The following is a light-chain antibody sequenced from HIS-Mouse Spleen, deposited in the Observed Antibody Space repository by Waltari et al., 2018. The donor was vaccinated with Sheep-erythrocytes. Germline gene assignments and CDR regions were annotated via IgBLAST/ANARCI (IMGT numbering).Light chain of an antibody. CDR3: QQRSNWLLT. CDR2: DAS. V-gene: IGKV3-11*01. J-gene: IGKJ4*01. CDR1: QSVSSY. Sequence: EIVLTQSPAPLSFSPGEIATLSCRASQSVSSYLAWYQQKPGQAPRLLIYDASNRATGIPARFSGSGSGTDFTLTISSLEPEDFAVYYCQQRSNWLLTFGGGTKVEIK.